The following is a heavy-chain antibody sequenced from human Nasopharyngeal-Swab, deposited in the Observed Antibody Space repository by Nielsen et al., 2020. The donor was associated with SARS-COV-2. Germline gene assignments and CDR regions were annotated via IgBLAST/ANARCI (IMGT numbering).Heavy chain of an antibody. CDR3: ARQMDYYDSSGYYYFDY. D-gene: IGHD3-22*01. CDR2: IDPSDSYT. V-gene: IGHV5-10-1*01. J-gene: IGHJ4*02. CDR1: GYSFTSYW. Sequence: GESLKISCKGSGYSFTSYWISWVRQMPGKGLEWMGRIDPSDSYTNYSPSFQGHVTISADKSISTAYLQWSSLKASDTAMCYCARQMDYYDSSGYYYFDYWGQGTLVTVSS.